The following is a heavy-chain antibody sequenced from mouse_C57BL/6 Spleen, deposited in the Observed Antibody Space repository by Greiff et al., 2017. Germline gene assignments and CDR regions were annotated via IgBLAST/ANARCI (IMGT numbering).Heavy chain of an antibody. Sequence: QVQLKESGPGLVQPSQSLSITCTASGFSLTSYGVHWVRQSPGKGLEWLGVIWSGGSTDYNAAFISSLSISKDNSKSQVIFKMNRLQADDTAIYYCARRAGNHGGFAYWGQGTLVTVSA. D-gene: IGHD2-1*01. J-gene: IGHJ3*01. CDR1: GFSLTSYG. V-gene: IGHV2-2*01. CDR2: IWSGGST. CDR3: ARRAGNHGGFAY.